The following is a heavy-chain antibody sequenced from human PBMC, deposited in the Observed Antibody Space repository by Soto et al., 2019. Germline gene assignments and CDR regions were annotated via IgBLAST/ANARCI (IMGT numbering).Heavy chain of an antibody. CDR1: GGSISSSSYY. V-gene: IGHV4-39*01. J-gene: IGHJ3*02. CDR2: IYYSGST. Sequence: QLQLQESGPGLVKPSETLSLTCTVSGGSISSSSYYWGWIRQPPGKGLEWIGSIYYSGSTYYNPSLKSRVTISVDTSKNQFSLKLSSVTAADTAVYYCARQQGWYAFDIWGQGTMVTVSS. D-gene: IGHD6-19*01. CDR3: ARQQGWYAFDI.